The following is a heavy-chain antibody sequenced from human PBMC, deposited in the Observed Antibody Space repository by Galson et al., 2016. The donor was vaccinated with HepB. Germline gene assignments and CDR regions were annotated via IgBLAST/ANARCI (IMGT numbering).Heavy chain of an antibody. CDR3: ATEKSDSLIPFDY. V-gene: IGHV1-69*13. CDR1: GGTFNTNV. D-gene: IGHD2-21*02. J-gene: IGHJ4*02. CDR2: IIIVLGTT. Sequence: SVKVSCKASGGTFNTNVISWVRLAPGQGLEWMGGIIIVLGTTNYAQKFQGRLTITADESTGTAYMELSSLRSEDTALYYCATEKSDSLIPFDYWGQGTLVTVSS.